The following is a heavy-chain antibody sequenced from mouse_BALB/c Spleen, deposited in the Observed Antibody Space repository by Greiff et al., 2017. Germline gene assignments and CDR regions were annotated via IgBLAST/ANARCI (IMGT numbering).Heavy chain of an antibody. J-gene: IGHJ3*01. D-gene: IGHD2-4*01. Sequence: VQLQQSGAELVRPGTSVKVSCKASGYAFTNYLIEWVKQRPGQGLEWIGVINPGSGGTNYNEKFKGKATLTADKSSSTAYMQLSSLTSDDSAVYFCAREGVYYDYDAAWFAYWGQGTLVTVSA. CDR3: AREGVYYDYDAAWFAY. V-gene: IGHV1-54*01. CDR2: INPGSGGT. CDR1: GYAFTNYL.